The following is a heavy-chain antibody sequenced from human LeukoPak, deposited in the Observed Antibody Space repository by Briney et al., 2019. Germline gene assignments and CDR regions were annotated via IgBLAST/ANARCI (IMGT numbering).Heavy chain of an antibody. CDR2: IIPILGIA. Sequence: SVKVSCKASGGTFSSYAISWVRQAPGQGLEWMGRIIPILGIANYAQKFQGRVTITADKSTSTAYMELRSLRSDDTAVYYCARDSADCSGGSCYSAEYFQYWGQGTLVTVSS. D-gene: IGHD2-15*01. CDR1: GGTFSSYA. CDR3: ARDSADCSGGSCYSAEYFQY. V-gene: IGHV1-69*04. J-gene: IGHJ1*01.